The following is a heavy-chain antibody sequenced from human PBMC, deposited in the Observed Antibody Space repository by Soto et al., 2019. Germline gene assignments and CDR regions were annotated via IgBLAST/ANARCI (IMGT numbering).Heavy chain of an antibody. V-gene: IGHV3-23*01. Sequence: GGSLRLPCAASGFTFSSYAMSWVRQAPGKGLEWVPAISGSGGSTYYADSVKGRFTISRDNSKNTLYLQMNSLRAEDTAVYYCAKDIFSDRPLYYFDYWGQGTLVTVSS. J-gene: IGHJ4*02. CDR1: GFTFSSYA. CDR2: ISGSGGST. CDR3: AKDIFSDRPLYYFDY.